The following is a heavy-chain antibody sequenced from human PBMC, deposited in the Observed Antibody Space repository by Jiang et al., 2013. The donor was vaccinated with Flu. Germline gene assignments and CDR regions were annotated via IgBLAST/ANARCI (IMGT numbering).Heavy chain of an antibody. CDR2: IFYNGAT. CDR1: GGSIRSGGYY. V-gene: IGHV4-31*03. CDR3: AREESIRVRGVNGMDV. Sequence: SVSGGSIRSGGYYWSWMRQNAGKGLEWIGYIFYNGATSYNPSLQSRVSISIDTSKNQFSQTLSAVTAADTAVYYCAREESIRVRGVNGMDVWGQGTTVTVSS. D-gene: IGHD3-10*01. J-gene: IGHJ6*02.